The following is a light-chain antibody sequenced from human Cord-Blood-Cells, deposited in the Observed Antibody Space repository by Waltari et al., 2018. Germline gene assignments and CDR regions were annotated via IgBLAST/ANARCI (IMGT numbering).Light chain of an antibody. J-gene: IGLJ1*01. CDR3: NSRDSSDNHYV. Sequence: SSELTQDPAVSVALGQTVRITCQGDSLRSDYASWYQQKPGQAPVLVIYGKTNRPSGIPDRFSGSSSGNTASLTITGAQAEDEADYYCNSRDSSDNHYVFGTGTKVTVL. V-gene: IGLV3-19*01. CDR2: GKT. CDR1: SLRSDY.